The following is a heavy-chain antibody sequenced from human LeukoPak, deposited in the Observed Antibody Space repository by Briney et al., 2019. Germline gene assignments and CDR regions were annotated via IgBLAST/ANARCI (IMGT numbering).Heavy chain of an antibody. CDR1: GGSFSGHY. J-gene: IGHJ4*02. CDR3: AKGLTH. D-gene: IGHD4/OR15-4a*01. CDR2: ITHSGST. V-gene: IGHV4-34*01. Sequence: PSETLSLTCAVYGGSFSGHYWTWIRQPPGKGLEWIGEITHSGSTNYNPSLKSRVTISVDTSKNQFSLKLSSVTAADTAVYYCAKGLTHWGQGTLVTVSS.